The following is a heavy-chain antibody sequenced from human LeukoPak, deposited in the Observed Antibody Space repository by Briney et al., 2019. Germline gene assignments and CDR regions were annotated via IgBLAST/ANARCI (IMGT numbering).Heavy chain of an antibody. J-gene: IGHJ4*02. CDR1: GDSISAYY. CDR3: ARSPRGVGVTALDY. D-gene: IGHD1-26*01. Sequence: SETLSLTCTVSGDSISAYYWSWIRQPPGKGLEWIGYIYYNGNSIYNPSLKSRVSISTDTSKNQVFLQLKSLTAADTAMYYCARSPRGVGVTALDYWGQGTLVTVSS. CDR2: IYYNGNS. V-gene: IGHV4-59*01.